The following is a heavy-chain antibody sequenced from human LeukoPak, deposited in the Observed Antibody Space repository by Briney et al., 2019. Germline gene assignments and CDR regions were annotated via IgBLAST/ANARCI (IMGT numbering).Heavy chain of an antibody. D-gene: IGHD3-3*01. V-gene: IGHV3-48*02. Sequence: PGGSLRLSCAASGFTFSSYGMHWVRQPPGKGLEWVSNIGTSSTTIYYADSVKGRFTISRDNSKNTLYTQMNSLRDEDTAVYYCARDLYYDPSLSYWGQGTLVTVSS. J-gene: IGHJ4*02. CDR2: IGTSSTTI. CDR3: ARDLYYDPSLSY. CDR1: GFTFSSYG.